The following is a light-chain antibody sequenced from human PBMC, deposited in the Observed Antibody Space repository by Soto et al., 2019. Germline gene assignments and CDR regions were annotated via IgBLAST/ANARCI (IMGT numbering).Light chain of an antibody. CDR2: AAS. Sequence: IQLTQSPSYMATSVCDSVNSTSSASQGISNYLAWYQQKPGKVPKLLIYAASTLQSGVPSRFSGSGSGTDFTLTISSLQPEEVATYYCQKYNSAPRTFGQGTKVDIK. J-gene: IGKJ1*01. CDR3: QKYNSAPRT. V-gene: IGKV1-27*01. CDR1: QGISNY.